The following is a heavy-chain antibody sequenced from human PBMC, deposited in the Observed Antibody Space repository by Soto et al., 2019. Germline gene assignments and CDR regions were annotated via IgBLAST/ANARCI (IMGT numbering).Heavy chain of an antibody. Sequence: ASVKVSCNASGYTFTSYGISWVLQAPGQGLEWMGWISAYNGNTNYAQKLQGRVTMTTDTSTSTAYMELRSLRSDDTAVYYCARFRPRDSDTAMVTLWFDPWGQGTLVSVSS. D-gene: IGHD5-18*01. V-gene: IGHV1-18*01. CDR1: GYTFTSYG. CDR2: ISAYNGNT. J-gene: IGHJ5*02. CDR3: ARFRPRDSDTAMVTLWFDP.